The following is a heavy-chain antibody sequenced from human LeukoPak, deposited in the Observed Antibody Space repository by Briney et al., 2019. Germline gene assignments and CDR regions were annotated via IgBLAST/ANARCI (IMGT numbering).Heavy chain of an antibody. J-gene: IGHJ3*02. Sequence: GGSLRLSCAASGFTFDDYAMYWVRQAPGKGLEWVSSITSTGRYVYYADSVKGRFNISRDNAQNSLFLQMNGLRADDTAVYYCARAKHIVVVTARGAFDIWGPGTTVTVSS. CDR1: GFTFDDYA. CDR3: ARAKHIVVVTARGAFDI. CDR2: ITSTGRYV. V-gene: IGHV3-21*01. D-gene: IGHD2-21*02.